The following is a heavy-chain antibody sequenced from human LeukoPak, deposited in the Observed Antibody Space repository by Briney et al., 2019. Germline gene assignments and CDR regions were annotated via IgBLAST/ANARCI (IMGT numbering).Heavy chain of an antibody. Sequence: TGGSLRLSCAASGFTFNDYWMSWVRQAPGKGLEWVADIKQDGNDQKYVDSVKGRFTISRDNTKNSLYLQMSSLRAEDTAVYYCARPALVGEIFEFWGQGTLVTVSS. V-gene: IGHV3-7*01. D-gene: IGHD1-26*01. CDR1: GFTFNDYW. CDR2: IKQDGNDQ. CDR3: ARPALVGEIFEF. J-gene: IGHJ4*02.